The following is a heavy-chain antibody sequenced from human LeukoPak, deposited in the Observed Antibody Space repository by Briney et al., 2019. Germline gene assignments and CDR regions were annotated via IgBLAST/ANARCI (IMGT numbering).Heavy chain of an antibody. Sequence: LPGSSLRLSCSASGFTFSIYAMHSARHPPGKGLEWVAVISYDGSNKYYADSVKGRFTISRDNSKNTLYLQMNSLRAEDTAVYYCARDPDYYGSGSPQLISDYWGQGTLVTVSS. CDR3: ARDPDYYGSGSPQLISDY. J-gene: IGHJ4*02. CDR2: ISYDGSNK. V-gene: IGHV3-30-3*01. D-gene: IGHD3-10*01. CDR1: GFTFSIYA.